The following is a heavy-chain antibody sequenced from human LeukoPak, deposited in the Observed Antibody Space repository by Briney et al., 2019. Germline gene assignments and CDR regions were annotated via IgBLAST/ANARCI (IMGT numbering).Heavy chain of an antibody. CDR3: ARLDTYYYDSSGYGY. CDR2: IRYDGSNK. CDR1: GFTFSSYA. Sequence: GGSLRLSCAASGFTFSSYAMSWARQAPGKGLEWVAFIRYDGSNKYYADSVKGRFTISRDNAKNSLYLQMNSLRAEDTAVYYCARLDTYYYDSSGYGYWGQGTLVTVSS. V-gene: IGHV3-33*08. J-gene: IGHJ4*02. D-gene: IGHD3-22*01.